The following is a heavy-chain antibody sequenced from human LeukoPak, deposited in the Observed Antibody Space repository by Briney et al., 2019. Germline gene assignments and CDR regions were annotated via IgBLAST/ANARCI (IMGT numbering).Heavy chain of an antibody. D-gene: IGHD6-19*01. Sequence: SSLRLSCAASGFTFSSYGMHWVRQAPGQGLEWVAVISYDGSNKYYADSVKGRFTITSDKSKTTLYLEMNSLRADDTAVYYCASSVAGPIDYWGQGTLVTVSS. CDR3: ASSVAGPIDY. V-gene: IGHV3-30*03. J-gene: IGHJ4*02. CDR2: ISYDGSNK. CDR1: GFTFSSYG.